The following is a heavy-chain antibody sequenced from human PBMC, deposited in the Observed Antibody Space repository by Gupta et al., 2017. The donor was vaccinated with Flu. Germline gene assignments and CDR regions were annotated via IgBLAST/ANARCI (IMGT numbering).Heavy chain of an antibody. CDR2: IWYDGSNK. J-gene: IGHJ4*02. D-gene: IGHD6-13*01. CDR3: ARDRVQLATQIQYYFDY. Sequence: QVQLVESGGGVVQPGRSLRLSCAASGFTFSSYGMHWVRQAPGKGLEWVAVIWYDGSNKYYADSVKGRFTISRDNSKNTLYLQMNSLRAEDTAVYYCARDRVQLATQIQYYFDYWGQGTLVTVSS. V-gene: IGHV3-33*01. CDR1: GFTFSSYG.